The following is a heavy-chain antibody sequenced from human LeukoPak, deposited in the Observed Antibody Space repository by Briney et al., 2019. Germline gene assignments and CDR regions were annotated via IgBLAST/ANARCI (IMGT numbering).Heavy chain of an antibody. Sequence: ASVNVSCKASGGTFSSYAISWVRQAPGQGLEWMGRIIPILGIANYAQKFQGRVTITADKSTSTAYMELSSLRSEDTAVYYCARVVRYYYDSSGYPHYYYGMDVWGQGTTVTVSS. J-gene: IGHJ6*02. CDR3: ARVVRYYYDSSGYPHYYYGMDV. CDR1: GGTFSSYA. D-gene: IGHD3-22*01. CDR2: IIPILGIA. V-gene: IGHV1-69*04.